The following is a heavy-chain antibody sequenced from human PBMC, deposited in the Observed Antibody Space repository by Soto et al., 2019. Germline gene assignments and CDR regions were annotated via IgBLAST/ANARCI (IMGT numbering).Heavy chain of an antibody. CDR2: IYYSGST. CDR1: GGSISSGGYY. CDR3: ARDLGDYGGNSGGRYFDY. J-gene: IGHJ4*02. Sequence: PSETLSLTCTVSGGSISSGGYYWSWIRQHPGKGLEWIGYIYYSGSTYYNPSLKSRVTISVDTSKNQFSLELSSVTAADTAVYYCARDLGDYGGNSGGRYFDYWGQGTLVTVSS. V-gene: IGHV4-31*02. D-gene: IGHD4-17*01.